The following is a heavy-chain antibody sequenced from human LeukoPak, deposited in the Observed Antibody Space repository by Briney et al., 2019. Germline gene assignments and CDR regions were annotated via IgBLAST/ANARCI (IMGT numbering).Heavy chain of an antibody. CDR3: ARLSSSWPFDGFDI. Sequence: KPSETLSLTCTVSGGSISSSSYYWGWIRQPPGKGLEWIGTIYYIGSTYYNPSLKSRVTISVDTSKNLFSLKLSSVTAADTAVYYCARLSSSWPFDGFDIWGQGTMVSVSS. D-gene: IGHD6-13*01. V-gene: IGHV4-39*02. CDR2: IYYIGST. J-gene: IGHJ3*02. CDR1: GGSISSSSYY.